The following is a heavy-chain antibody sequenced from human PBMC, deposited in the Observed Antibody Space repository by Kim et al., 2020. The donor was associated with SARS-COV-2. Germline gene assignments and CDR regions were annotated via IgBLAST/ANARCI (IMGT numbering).Heavy chain of an antibody. Sequence: GGSLRLSCAASGFTFSSYGMHWVRQAPGKGLVWVSRISSGGGSTSYADSVKGRFTISRDNAKNTLYLQMNSLRAEDTAVYYCARGVGDAVDIWCQGTMATVSS. J-gene: IGHJ3*02. V-gene: IGHV3-74*01. CDR2: ISSGGGST. CDR1: GFTFSSYG. CDR3: ARGVGDAVDI. D-gene: IGHD3-16*01.